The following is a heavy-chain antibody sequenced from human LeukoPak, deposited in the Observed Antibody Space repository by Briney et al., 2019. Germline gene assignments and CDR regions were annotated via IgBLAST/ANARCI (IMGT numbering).Heavy chain of an antibody. CDR2: MSPNSGDT. J-gene: IGHJ4*02. Sequence: ASVKVSCKASGYTFTSHDINWVRQATGQGLEWMGWMSPNSGDTGYAQKFQGRVTMTSDSSISTAYMELSSLRSEDTAIYYCVRTPPNWGFDYWGQGALVTVSS. CDR3: VRTPPNWGFDY. V-gene: IGHV1-8*01. D-gene: IGHD7-27*01. CDR1: GYTFTSHD.